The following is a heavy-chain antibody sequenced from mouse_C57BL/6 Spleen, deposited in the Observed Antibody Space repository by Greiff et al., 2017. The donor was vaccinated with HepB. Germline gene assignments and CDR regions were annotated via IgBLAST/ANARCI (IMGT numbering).Heavy chain of an antibody. V-gene: IGHV5-6*01. CDR3: ARRWDYDYYAMDY. D-gene: IGHD2-4*01. CDR1: GFTFSSYG. J-gene: IGHJ4*01. CDR2: ISSGGSYT. Sequence: EVQLQESGGDLVKPGGSLKLSCAASGFTFSSYGMSWVRQTPDKRLEWVATISSGGSYTYYPDSVKGRFTISRDNAKNTLYLQMSSLKSEDTAMYYCARRWDYDYYAMDYWGQGTSVTVSS.